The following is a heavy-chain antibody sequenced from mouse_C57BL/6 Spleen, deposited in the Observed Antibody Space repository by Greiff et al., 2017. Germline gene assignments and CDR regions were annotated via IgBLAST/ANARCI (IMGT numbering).Heavy chain of an antibody. CDR1: GFTFSDYG. J-gene: IGHJ2*01. CDR3: AKNYYGSSYYFDY. CDR2: ISSGSSTI. Sequence: DVKLQESGGGLVKPGGSLKLSCAASGFTFSDYGMHWVRQAPEKGLEWVAYISSGSSTIYYADTVKGRFTITRDNAKNTLFLQLTSLRSEDTAMYYCAKNYYGSSYYFDYWGQGTTLTVSS. V-gene: IGHV5-17*01. D-gene: IGHD1-1*01.